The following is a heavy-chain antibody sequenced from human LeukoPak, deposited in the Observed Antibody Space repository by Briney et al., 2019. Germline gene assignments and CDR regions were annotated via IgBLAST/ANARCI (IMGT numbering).Heavy chain of an antibody. J-gene: IGHJ6*02. V-gene: IGHV5-51*01. CDR1: GYSFTDFW. Sequence: GESLKISCKGSGYSFTDFWIGWVRQMPGKGLEWMGVIFPGDSDTTYSPSFQAQVRISPDKSISTAYLQWSRLKAADSARYYRAIHGLAGWVGGRCFTSFRSYGMDVWGQGTTVTVSS. D-gene: IGHD2-15*01. CDR3: AIHGLAGWVGGRCFTSFRSYGMDV. CDR2: IFPGDSDT.